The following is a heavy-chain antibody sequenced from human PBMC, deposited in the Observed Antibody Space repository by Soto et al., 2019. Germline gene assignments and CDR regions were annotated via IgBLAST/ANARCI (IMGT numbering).Heavy chain of an antibody. J-gene: IGHJ4*02. CDR3: ARETPRRYYDSSGYYPPLFDY. Sequence: PSETLSLTCTVSGGSISSSSYYWAWVRQPPGKGLEWIGSVYYSGTTYYNPSLKSRVTISVDTSKNQFSLKLSSVTAADTAVYYCARETPRRYYDSSGYYPPLFDYWGQGTLVTVSS. CDR1: GGSISSSSYY. V-gene: IGHV4-39*07. CDR2: VYYSGTT. D-gene: IGHD3-22*01.